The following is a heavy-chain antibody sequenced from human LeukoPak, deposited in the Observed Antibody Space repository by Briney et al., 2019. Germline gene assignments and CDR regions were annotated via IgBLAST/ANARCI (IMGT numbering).Heavy chain of an antibody. CDR1: GFIFNNYG. Sequence: GGSLRLSCAASGFIFNNYGLVWVRQAPGKGLEWVSAISGSGGSTYYADSVKGRFTISRDNSKNTLYLQMNSLRAEDTAVYYCAKDAWAFDPWGQGTLVTVSS. V-gene: IGHV3-23*01. CDR3: AKDAWAFDP. D-gene: IGHD7-27*01. J-gene: IGHJ5*02. CDR2: ISGSGGST.